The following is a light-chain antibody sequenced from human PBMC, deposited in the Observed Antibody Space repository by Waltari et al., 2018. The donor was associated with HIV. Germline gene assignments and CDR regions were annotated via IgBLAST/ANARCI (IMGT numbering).Light chain of an antibody. Sequence: QSVLTQPPSVSGAPGQRVTISCTGITSNIGAGYDVHWYQHLPGTAPKLLIYGNNNRPSGVPVRFSGSRSGTSSSLAITGLQAEDEAVYYCQSYDSSLSVNWVFGGGTKLTVL. CDR3: QSYDSSLSVNWV. CDR1: TSNIGAGYD. V-gene: IGLV1-40*01. CDR2: GNN. J-gene: IGLJ3*02.